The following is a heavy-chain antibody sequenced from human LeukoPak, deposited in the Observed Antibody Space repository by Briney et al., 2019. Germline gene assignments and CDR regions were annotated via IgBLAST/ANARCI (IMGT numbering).Heavy chain of an antibody. J-gene: IGHJ4*02. D-gene: IGHD6-19*01. CDR3: AKDNRRHYTSGPNPDSLH. CDR1: GFTFSSYS. CDR2: ISSSSSYI. V-gene: IGHV3-21*04. Sequence: GGSLRLSCAASGFTFSSYSMNWVRQAPGKGLEWVSSISSSSSYIYYADSVKGRFTISRDNAKNSLYLQMDSLRVEDTAFYYCAKDNRRHYTSGPNPDSLHWGQGALVTVSS.